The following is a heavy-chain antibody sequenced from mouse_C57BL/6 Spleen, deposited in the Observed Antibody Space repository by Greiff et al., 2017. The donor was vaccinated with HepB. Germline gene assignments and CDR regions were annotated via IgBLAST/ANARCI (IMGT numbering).Heavy chain of an antibody. V-gene: IGHV5-12*01. CDR2: ISNGGGST. CDR3: ARQNYYGSIDY. CDR1: GFTFSDYY. D-gene: IGHD1-1*01. Sequence: EVHLVESGGGLVQPGGSLKLSCAASGFTFSDYYMYWVRQTPEKRLEWVAYISNGGGSTYYPDTVKGRFTISRDNAKNTLYLQMSRLKSEDTAMYYCARQNYYGSIDYWGQGTTLTVSS. J-gene: IGHJ2*01.